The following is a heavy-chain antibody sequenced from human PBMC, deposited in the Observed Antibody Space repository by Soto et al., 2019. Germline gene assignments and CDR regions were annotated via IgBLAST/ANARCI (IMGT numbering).Heavy chain of an antibody. J-gene: IGHJ4*02. CDR1: GFTFSSYG. CDR3: AKEWVYDSSGWSFDY. D-gene: IGHD3-22*01. V-gene: IGHV3-30*18. CDR2: ISYYGSNK. Sequence: QVQLVESGGGVVQPGRSLRLSWAASGFTFSSYGMHWVRQAPGKGLVWVAVISYYGSNKYYADSVKGRFTISRDNSKNTLYLQMNSLRAEDTAVYYCAKEWVYDSSGWSFDYWGQGTLVTVSS.